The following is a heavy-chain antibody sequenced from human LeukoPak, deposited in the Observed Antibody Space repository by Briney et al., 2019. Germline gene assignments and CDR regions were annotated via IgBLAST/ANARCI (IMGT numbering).Heavy chain of an antibody. CDR3: ARPLRYCSSTSCTTGGFDP. Sequence: PGESLKISCKGSGYSFTSYWIGWVRQMPGKGLEWMGIIYPGDSDTRYSPSFQGQVTISADKSISTAYLQWSSLKASDTAMYYCARPLRYCSSTSCTTGGFDPWGQGTLVTVSS. D-gene: IGHD2-2*01. CDR2: IYPGDSDT. CDR1: GYSFTSYW. V-gene: IGHV5-51*03. J-gene: IGHJ5*02.